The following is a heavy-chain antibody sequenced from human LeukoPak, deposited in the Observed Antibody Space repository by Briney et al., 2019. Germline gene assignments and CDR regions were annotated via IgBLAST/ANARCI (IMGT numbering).Heavy chain of an antibody. Sequence: GGSLRLSCAASGFTFSSYGMHWVRQAPGKGLEWVAVISYDGFNKYYADSVKGRLTISRDNSKNTLYLQMNSLRAEDTAAYYCARTGYSSGPSDYWGQGTLVTASS. V-gene: IGHV3-30*03. D-gene: IGHD6-19*01. CDR1: GFTFSSYG. CDR3: ARTGYSSGPSDY. J-gene: IGHJ4*02. CDR2: ISYDGFNK.